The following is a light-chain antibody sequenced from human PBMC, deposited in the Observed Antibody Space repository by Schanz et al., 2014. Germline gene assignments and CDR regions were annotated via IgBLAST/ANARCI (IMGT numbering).Light chain of an antibody. V-gene: IGLV3-1*01. CDR2: QDG. Sequence: SYELTQPPSVSVSPGQTAIITCSGDKLGVKYACWYQQKPGQSPVLVIYQDGKRPSGIPERFSGSKSSTSGSLAISGLQSEDEADYYCAAWDDSLSGWVFGGGTKLTVL. CDR3: AAWDDSLSGWV. CDR1: KLGVKY. J-gene: IGLJ3*02.